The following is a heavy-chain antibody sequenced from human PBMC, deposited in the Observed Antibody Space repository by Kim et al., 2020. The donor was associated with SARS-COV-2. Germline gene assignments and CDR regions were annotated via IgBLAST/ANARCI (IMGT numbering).Heavy chain of an antibody. V-gene: IGHV4-61*02. Sequence: SETLSLTCTVSGGSISSGSYYWSWIRQPAGKGLEWIGRIYTSGSTNYNPSLKSRVTISVDTSKNQFSLKLSSVTAADTAVYYCAREWGDYDFWSGYLEWGYYYYGMDVWGQGTTVTVSS. J-gene: IGHJ6*02. CDR3: AREWGDYDFWSGYLEWGYYYYGMDV. CDR1: GGSISSGSYY. CDR2: IYTSGST. D-gene: IGHD3-3*01.